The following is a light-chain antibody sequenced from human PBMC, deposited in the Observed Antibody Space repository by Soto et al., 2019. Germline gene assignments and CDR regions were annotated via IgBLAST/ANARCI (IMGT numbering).Light chain of an antibody. J-gene: IGLJ2*01. Sequence: QSVLTQPPSASGTPGQRVTISCSGSSSNIGSNYVFWYQHLPGTAPKLLIYRNNQRPSGVPDRFSGSKSGTSASLAISGLRSEDETDYYCSSSTSSSTHVLFGGGTKLTVL. V-gene: IGLV1-47*01. CDR2: RNN. CDR3: SSSTSSSTHVL. CDR1: SSNIGSNY.